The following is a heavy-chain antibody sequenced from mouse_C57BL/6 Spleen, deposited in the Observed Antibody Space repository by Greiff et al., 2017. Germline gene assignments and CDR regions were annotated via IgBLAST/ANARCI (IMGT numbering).Heavy chain of an antibody. CDR1: GFTFSSYG. V-gene: IGHV5-6*02. J-gene: IGHJ1*03. D-gene: IGHD1-1*01. Sequence: DVKLVESGGDLVKPGGSLKLSCAASGFTFSSYGMSWVRQTPDKRLEWVATISSGGSYTYYPDSVKGRFTISRDNAKNTLYLQMSSLKSEDTAMYYCARRDYGSSSGNFDVWGTGTTVTVSS. CDR3: ARRDYGSSSGNFDV. CDR2: ISSGGSYT.